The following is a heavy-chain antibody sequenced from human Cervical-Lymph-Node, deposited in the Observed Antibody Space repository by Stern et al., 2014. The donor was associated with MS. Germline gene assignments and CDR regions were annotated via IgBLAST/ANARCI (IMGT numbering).Heavy chain of an antibody. V-gene: IGHV1-18*01. CDR3: ARDKMHAFDY. CDR2: ISADSGNT. CDR1: GYTFTTYG. J-gene: IGHJ4*02. D-gene: IGHD2-8*01. Sequence: HPAESGTEVQTPGASVLVSCKASGYTFTTYGITRVRQAPGQGLEWMGWISADSGNTKYAQKFQDRVTMTRDTTTGTAYMEVRSLRSEDTAVYYCARDKMHAFDYWGQGTQVTVPS.